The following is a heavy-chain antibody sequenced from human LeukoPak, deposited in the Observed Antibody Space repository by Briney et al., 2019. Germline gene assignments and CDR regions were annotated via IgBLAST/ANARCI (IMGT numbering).Heavy chain of an antibody. Sequence: PSETLSLTCTVSDGSISSPSYYWGWIRQPPGKGLEWIGSIYYSGSTYYNPSLKSRVTISVDTSKNQFSLKLSSVTAADTAVYYCARQRSNYYDSSGYYNDAFDIWGQGTMVTVSS. CDR3: ARQRSNYYDSSGYYNDAFDI. V-gene: IGHV4-39*01. J-gene: IGHJ3*02. CDR1: DGSISSPSYY. CDR2: IYYSGST. D-gene: IGHD3-22*01.